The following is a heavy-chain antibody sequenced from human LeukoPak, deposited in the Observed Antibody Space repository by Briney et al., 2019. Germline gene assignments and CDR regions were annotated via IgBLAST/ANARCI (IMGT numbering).Heavy chain of an antibody. CDR2: IKQDGSEK. CDR3: ARHDRRYYDSSGKRAFDI. V-gene: IGHV3-7*01. D-gene: IGHD3-22*01. CDR1: GFTFTSYW. J-gene: IGHJ3*02. Sequence: GGSLRLSCAASGFTFTSYWMSWVRQAPGKGLEWVANIKQDGSEKYYVDSVKGRFTISRDNAKNSLYLQMNSLRAEDTAVYYCARHDRRYYDSSGKRAFDIWGQGTMVTVSS.